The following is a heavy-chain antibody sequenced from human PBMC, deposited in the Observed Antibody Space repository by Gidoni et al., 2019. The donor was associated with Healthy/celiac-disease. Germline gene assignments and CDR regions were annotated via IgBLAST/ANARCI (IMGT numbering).Heavy chain of an antibody. J-gene: IGHJ6*02. V-gene: IGHV1-8*01. D-gene: IGHD1-7*01. Sequence: QVQLVQSGAEVKKPGASVKVSCKASGYTFTRYDVNWVRQATGQGLEWMGWMNPNSSNTGYAQKFQGRVTMTRNTSISTAYMELSSLRSEDTAVYYCARSVNWNYVSYGMDVWGQGTTVTVSS. CDR1: GYTFTRYD. CDR3: ARSVNWNYVSYGMDV. CDR2: MNPNSSNT.